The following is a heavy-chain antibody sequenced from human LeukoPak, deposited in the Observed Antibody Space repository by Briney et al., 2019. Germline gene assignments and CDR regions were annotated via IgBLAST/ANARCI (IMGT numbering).Heavy chain of an antibody. CDR2: ISAYNGNT. J-gene: IGHJ6*02. CDR3: PKTAYGMDV. CDR1: GYTFTSYG. Sequence: GASVKVSCKASGYTFTSYGISWVRQAPGQGLEWMGWISAYNGNTNYAQKLQGRVTMTTDTSTSTAYMELRSLRSDDTVFFYRPKTAYGMDVWGQGTTVTVSS. V-gene: IGHV1-18*01.